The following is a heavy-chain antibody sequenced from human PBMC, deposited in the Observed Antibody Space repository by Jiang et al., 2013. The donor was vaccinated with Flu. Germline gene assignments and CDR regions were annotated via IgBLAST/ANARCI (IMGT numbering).Heavy chain of an antibody. CDR3: ARAGLPDAFDI. J-gene: IGHJ3*02. V-gene: IGHV3-30*01. Sequence: LSCAASGFTFSSYAMHWVRQAPGKGLEWVAVISYDGSNKYYADSVKGRFTISRDNSKNTLYLQMNSLRAEDTAVYYCARAGLPDAFDIWGQGTMVTVSS. CDR1: GFTFSSYA. CDR2: ISYDGSNK.